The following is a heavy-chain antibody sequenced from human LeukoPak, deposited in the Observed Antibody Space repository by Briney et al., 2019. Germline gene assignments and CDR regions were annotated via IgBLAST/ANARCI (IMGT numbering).Heavy chain of an antibody. V-gene: IGHV1-69*05. J-gene: IGHJ4*02. CDR1: GGTFSSYA. D-gene: IGHD6-13*01. Sequence: GASVKVSCKASGGTFSSYAISWVRQAPGQGLEWMGGIIPIFGTANYAQKFQGRVTITTDESTSTAYMELSSLRSEDTAVYYCARETRIAAADRGFDYWGQGTLVTVSS. CDR2: IIPIFGTA. CDR3: ARETRIAAADRGFDY.